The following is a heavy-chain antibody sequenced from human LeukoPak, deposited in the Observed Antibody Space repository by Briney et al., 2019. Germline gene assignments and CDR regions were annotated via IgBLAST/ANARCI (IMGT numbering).Heavy chain of an antibody. Sequence: SETLSLTCTVSGGSISSGGYYWSWIRQHPGKGLEWIGYIYYSGSTYYNPSLKSRVTISVDTSKNQFSLKLSSVTAADTAVYYCVRENYDYVWGSRTFDYWGQGTLVTVSS. CDR3: VRENYDYVWGSRTFDY. CDR2: IYYSGST. J-gene: IGHJ4*02. V-gene: IGHV4-31*03. CDR1: GGSISSGGYY. D-gene: IGHD3-16*01.